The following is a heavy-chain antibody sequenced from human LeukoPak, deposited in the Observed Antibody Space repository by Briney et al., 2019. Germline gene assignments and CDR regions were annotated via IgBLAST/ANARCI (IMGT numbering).Heavy chain of an antibody. Sequence: SETLSLTCAVSGGSISSGGYSWSWIRQPPGKGLEWIGYIYHSGSTYYNPSLKSRVTMSVDTSKNQFSLKLSSVTAADTAVYYCARATAVAANGYDYWGQGTLVTVSS. D-gene: IGHD6-19*01. J-gene: IGHJ4*02. CDR2: IYHSGST. CDR1: GGSISSGGYS. CDR3: ARATAVAANGYDY. V-gene: IGHV4-30-2*01.